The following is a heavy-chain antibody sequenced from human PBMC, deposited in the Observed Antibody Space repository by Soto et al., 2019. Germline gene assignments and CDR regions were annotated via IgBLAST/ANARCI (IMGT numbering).Heavy chain of an antibody. J-gene: IGHJ3*02. CDR3: AKDLEVATIPGSAFDI. V-gene: IGHV3-30*18. D-gene: IGHD5-12*01. CDR2: ISYDGSNK. CDR1: GFTFSSYG. Sequence: GGSLRLSCAASGFTFSSYGMHWVRQAPGKGLEWVAVISYDGSNKYYADSVKGRFTISRDNSKNTLYLQMNSLRAEDTAVYYCAKDLEVATIPGSAFDIWGQGTMVTVSS.